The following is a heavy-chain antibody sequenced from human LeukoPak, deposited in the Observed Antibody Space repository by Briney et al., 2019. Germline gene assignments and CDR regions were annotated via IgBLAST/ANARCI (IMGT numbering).Heavy chain of an antibody. Sequence: SETLSLTCTVSGGSISSYYWSWIRQPPGKGLEWIGYIYYSGSTNYNPSLKSRVTISVDTSKNQFSLKLSSVTAADTAVYYCARHLSRRGSGYSDAFDIWGQGTMVTVSS. D-gene: IGHD3-22*01. CDR2: IYYSGST. CDR1: GGSISSYY. CDR3: ARHLSRRGSGYSDAFDI. J-gene: IGHJ3*02. V-gene: IGHV4-59*08.